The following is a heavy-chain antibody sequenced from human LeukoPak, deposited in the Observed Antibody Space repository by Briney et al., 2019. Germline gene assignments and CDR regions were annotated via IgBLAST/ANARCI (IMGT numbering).Heavy chain of an antibody. CDR3: ARVSRRGYSYGYDFDY. CDR1: GFTFSSYG. Sequence: GGSLRLSCAASGFTFSSYGMHWVCQAPGKGLEWVAFIRYDGSNKYYADSVKGRFTISRDNAKNSLYLQMNSLRAEDTAVYYCARVSRRGYSYGYDFDYWGQGTLVTVSS. D-gene: IGHD5-18*01. CDR2: IRYDGSNK. V-gene: IGHV3-30*02. J-gene: IGHJ4*02.